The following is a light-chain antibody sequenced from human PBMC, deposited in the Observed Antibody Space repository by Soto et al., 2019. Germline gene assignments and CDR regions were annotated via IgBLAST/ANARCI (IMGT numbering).Light chain of an antibody. Sequence: EIVLTQSPGTLSLSPGERATLSCRASQSISSSYLAWYQQKPGQAPRLLIYGPSSRATGIPDRFSGSGSGTDFTLTINRLEPEDFAVYYCQQYGSSPLTVGQGTKVDSK. CDR2: GPS. CDR3: QQYGSSPLT. V-gene: IGKV3-20*01. J-gene: IGKJ1*01. CDR1: QSISSSY.